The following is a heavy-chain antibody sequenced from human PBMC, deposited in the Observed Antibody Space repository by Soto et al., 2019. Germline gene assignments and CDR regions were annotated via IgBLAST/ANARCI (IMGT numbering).Heavy chain of an antibody. CDR1: GYRFSTYW. V-gene: IGHV5-51*01. CDR3: ARQGSNGAYYYYGMDV. CDR2: TYPGDSDT. J-gene: IGHJ6*02. Sequence: GESLKISCKGSGYRFSTYWIAGVRQMPGKGLEWMGITYPGDSDTRYSPSFQGQVTFSVDKSNNTAYLQWSSLKASDTAMYYCARQGSNGAYYYYGMDVWGQGTAVTVSS. D-gene: IGHD2-8*01.